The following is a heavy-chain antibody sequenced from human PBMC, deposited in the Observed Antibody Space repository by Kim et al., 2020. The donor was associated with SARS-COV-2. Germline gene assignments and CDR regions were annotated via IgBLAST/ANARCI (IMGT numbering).Heavy chain of an antibody. CDR1: GFTFSSYA. CDR2: ISGSGGST. J-gene: IGHJ6*02. D-gene: IGHD3-22*01. V-gene: IGHV3-23*01. Sequence: GGSLRLSCAASGFTFSSYAMSWVRQAPGKGLEWVSAISGSGGSTYYADSVKGRFTISRDNSKNTLYLQMNSLRAEDTAVYYCAKPIVLPFYYYGMDVGGQGTTVTVSS. CDR3: AKPIVLPFYYYGMDV.